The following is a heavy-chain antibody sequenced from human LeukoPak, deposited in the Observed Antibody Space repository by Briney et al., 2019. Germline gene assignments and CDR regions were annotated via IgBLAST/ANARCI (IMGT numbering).Heavy chain of an antibody. Sequence: GGSLRLSCAASGFTFSSYWMHWVRQAPGKGPVWVSRVDVHGQGTAYADSVKGRFTISRDNAKNTLSLQINSLSAEDTAVYYCARSNYDSTTFYYHLDLWGQGTLVIVSS. J-gene: IGHJ5*02. CDR2: VDVHGQGT. CDR3: ARSNYDSTTFYYHLDL. CDR1: GFTFSSYW. D-gene: IGHD2/OR15-2a*01. V-gene: IGHV3-74*01.